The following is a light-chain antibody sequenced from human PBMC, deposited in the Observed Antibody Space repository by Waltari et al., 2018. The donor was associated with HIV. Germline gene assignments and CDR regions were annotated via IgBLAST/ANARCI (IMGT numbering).Light chain of an antibody. CDR2: KNT. J-gene: IGLJ2*01. V-gene: IGLV3-27*01. Sequence: SYELTQPSSVSVSPGQTARITCSGDALTKYYARWYQQKPGQAPVLVIYKNTERPSGIPGRFSGSRSGTTVTLTISGAQVGDEADYYCQSADSSGTYPVVFGGGTKLTVL. CDR3: QSADSSGTYPVV. CDR1: ALTKYY.